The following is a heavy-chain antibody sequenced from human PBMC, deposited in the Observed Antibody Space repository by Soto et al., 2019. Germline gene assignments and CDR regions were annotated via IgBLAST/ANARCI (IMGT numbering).Heavy chain of an antibody. D-gene: IGHD2-2*01. Sequence: QAQLVQSGPEVRKPGASVRVSCTASGYTFTSYGISWVRQAPGQGLEWMGWISAYHGDTEFAQTLQGRLTMTTDTSTRTAYMDLRSLRVDDTAVYYCARCSSTNCYYGMEVWCQGTTVTVSS. CDR3: ARCSSTNCYYGMEV. CDR1: GYTFTSYG. CDR2: ISAYHGDT. J-gene: IGHJ6*02. V-gene: IGHV1-18*04.